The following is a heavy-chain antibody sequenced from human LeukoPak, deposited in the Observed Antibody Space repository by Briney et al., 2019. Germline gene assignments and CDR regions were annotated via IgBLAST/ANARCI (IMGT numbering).Heavy chain of an antibody. D-gene: IGHD4-17*01. Sequence: GGSLRLSCAASGFTVSSNEMSWVRQAPGKGLEWVSSINWNGGSTDYADSVKGRFTISRDNAKNSLYLQINSLRAEDTALYYCARVPPDDYGDYYYFDYWGQGTLVTVSS. CDR3: ARVPPDDYGDYYYFDY. CDR1: GFTVSSNE. V-gene: IGHV3-20*04. J-gene: IGHJ4*02. CDR2: INWNGGST.